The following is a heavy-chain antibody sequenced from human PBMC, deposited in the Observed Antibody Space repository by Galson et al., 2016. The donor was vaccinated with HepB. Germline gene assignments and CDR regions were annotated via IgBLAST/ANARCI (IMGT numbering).Heavy chain of an antibody. CDR3: AKLSQYCGDDCPRYFDL. Sequence: SLRLSCAASDFSFSPYGMNWVRQAPGKGLEWLSSLSSTSTSVYYADSVKGRFTISRDNSNNILFLQSSLLRAEDTALYFCAKLSQYCGDDCPRYFDLWGRGTLVTVSS. D-gene: IGHD2-21*01. V-gene: IGHV3-21*03. CDR1: DFSFSPYG. J-gene: IGHJ2*01. CDR2: LSSTSTSV.